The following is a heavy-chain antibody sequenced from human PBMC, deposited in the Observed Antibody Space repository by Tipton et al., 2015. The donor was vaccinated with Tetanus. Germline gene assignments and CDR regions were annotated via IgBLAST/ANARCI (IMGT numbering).Heavy chain of an antibody. CDR1: GFTFSSYA. D-gene: IGHD2-15*01. CDR2: ISGSGGTI. V-gene: IGHV3-23*01. J-gene: IGHJ4*03. CDR3: GKTARVYCSPPTCYFED. Sequence: SLRLSCAASGFTFSSYAIGWARQAPGKGLEWVSIISGSGGTIEYADSVKGRFTISRDKSSNTVFLQMNSLRAEDTALYYCGKTARVYCSPPTCYFEDWGQGTLVTVSS.